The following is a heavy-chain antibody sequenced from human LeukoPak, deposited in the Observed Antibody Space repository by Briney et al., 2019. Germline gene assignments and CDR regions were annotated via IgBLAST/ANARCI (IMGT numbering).Heavy chain of an antibody. Sequence: GGSLRLSCAASGFTFSNSWMTWVRQAPGKGLEWVADIKEDGSTKLYVDSVKGRFTISRDNAKNSLYLQMDSLRVEDTAVYYCARFRRSAQSYWGQGILVTVSS. CDR3: ARFRRSAQSY. CDR1: GFTFSNSW. CDR2: IKEDGSTK. D-gene: IGHD2-15*01. V-gene: IGHV3-7*01. J-gene: IGHJ4*02.